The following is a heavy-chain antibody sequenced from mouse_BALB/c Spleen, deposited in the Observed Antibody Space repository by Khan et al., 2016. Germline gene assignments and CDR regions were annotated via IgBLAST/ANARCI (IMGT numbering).Heavy chain of an antibody. J-gene: IGHJ4*01. V-gene: IGHV5-6-3*01. CDR3: ARRRYDGYYYAKDY. D-gene: IGHD2-14*01. CDR2: INSDGGST. CDR1: GFTFSSYG. Sequence: EVELVESGGGLVQPGGSLKLSCAASGFTFSSYGMPWVRQTQDKRLELVATINSDGGSTSCTDSVKGRFTISRDNAKNTLYLHMSSLQSEDSAMYYCARRRYDGYYYAKDYWGQGTAVTVSS.